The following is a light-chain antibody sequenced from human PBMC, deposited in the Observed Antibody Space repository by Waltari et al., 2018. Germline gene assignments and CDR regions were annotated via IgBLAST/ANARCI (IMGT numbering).Light chain of an antibody. J-gene: IGLJ2*01. V-gene: IGLV2-14*01. CDR2: EVS. Sequence: QAALTQSPSVSGSPGQSVTISCTGTSSDIGGYNHVSWYQQHPDKAPKLMIYEVSNRPSGVSDRFSGSKSGNTASLIISGLQAEDEADYYCFSYATSSTSVFGGGTRLTVL. CDR1: SSDIGGYNH. CDR3: FSYATSSTSV.